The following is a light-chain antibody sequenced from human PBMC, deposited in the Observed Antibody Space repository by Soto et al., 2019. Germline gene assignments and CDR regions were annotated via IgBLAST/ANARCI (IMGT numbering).Light chain of an antibody. V-gene: IGKV1-9*01. J-gene: IGKJ4*01. CDR3: QQLNTYPLT. CDR2: AAS. CDR1: QGISSY. Sequence: DIQITQSPSTLSGSVGDRVTITCRASQGISSYLAWYQQEPGKAPKLLIYAASTLQSGVPSRFSGSGSGTDFTLTISSLQPEDFATYYCQQLNTYPLTFGGGTKVDIK.